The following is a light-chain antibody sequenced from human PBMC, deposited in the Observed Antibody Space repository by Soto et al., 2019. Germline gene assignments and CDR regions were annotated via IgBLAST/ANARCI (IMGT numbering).Light chain of an antibody. V-gene: IGLV4-69*01. CDR3: QIWGAGIRV. Sequence: QTVVTQSPSASASLGASVKLTCTLSSGHSSSANAWHQQRPEKGPRFLIRLNSDGSHSKGDGIPDRFSGSSSGDERYLTISSLQSVDEADYSCQIWGAGIRVFGGGTQLTGL. CDR2: LNSDGSH. CDR1: SGHSSSA. J-gene: IGLJ3*02.